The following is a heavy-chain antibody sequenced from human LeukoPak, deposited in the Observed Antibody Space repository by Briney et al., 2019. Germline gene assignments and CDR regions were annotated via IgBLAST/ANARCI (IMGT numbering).Heavy chain of an antibody. CDR2: IYYSGST. J-gene: IGHJ5*02. CDR1: GGSISSSGYY. D-gene: IGHD1-26*01. CDR3: ARHEYSGSYYGLSWFDP. Sequence: SETLSLTCTVSGGSISSSGYYGGWIRQPPGKGLEWIASIYYSGSTNYNPSLKSRVTISVDTSKNQLSLKLTSLTAADTAVYYYARHEYSGSYYGLSWFDPWGQGTLVTVSS. V-gene: IGHV4-39*01.